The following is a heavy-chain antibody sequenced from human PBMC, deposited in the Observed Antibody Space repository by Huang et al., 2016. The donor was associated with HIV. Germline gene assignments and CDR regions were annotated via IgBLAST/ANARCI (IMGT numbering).Heavy chain of an antibody. V-gene: IGHV4-30-4*08. Sequence: QVQLQESGPGLVKPSQTLSLTCTVSGDSIRSGGDYWTWIRPSPATGLELFGYIYYRGSIDYKPSLKSRVSISIDAFKNRVSLKLKSVTVADTAVYYCARAPATHSVFFYWGQGTLVTVSA. CDR1: GDSIRSGGDY. J-gene: IGHJ4*02. D-gene: IGHD3-3*01. CDR3: ARAPATHSVFFY. CDR2: IYYRGSI.